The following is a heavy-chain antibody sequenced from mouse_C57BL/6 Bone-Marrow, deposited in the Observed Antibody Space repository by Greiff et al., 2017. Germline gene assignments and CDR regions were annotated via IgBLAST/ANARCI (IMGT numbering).Heavy chain of an antibody. J-gene: IGHJ4*01. D-gene: IGHD2-2*01. Sequence: EVKVVESGGGLVQPKGSLKLSCAASGFSFNTYAMNWVRQAPGKGVEWVARIRSKSNNYATYYADSVKDRFTISRDDSESMLYLQMNNLKTEDTAMYYCVRFLYGYYYAMDYWGQGTSVTVSS. CDR3: VRFLYGYYYAMDY. CDR1: GFSFNTYA. V-gene: IGHV10-1*01. CDR2: IRSKSNNYAT.